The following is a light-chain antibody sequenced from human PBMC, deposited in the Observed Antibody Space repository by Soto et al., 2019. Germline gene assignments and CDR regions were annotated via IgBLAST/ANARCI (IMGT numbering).Light chain of an antibody. V-gene: IGKV1-17*03. CDR2: LSS. Sequence: DIQMTQSPSAMSASVGDRVTITCRASQGISYYLAWFQQKPGKVPQRLIYLSSSLQSGVPSRFSGSGSGTEFTLTINSLQPEDFGTYHCQQYDVHPKTFGQGTKV. J-gene: IGKJ1*01. CDR3: QQYDVHPKT. CDR1: QGISYY.